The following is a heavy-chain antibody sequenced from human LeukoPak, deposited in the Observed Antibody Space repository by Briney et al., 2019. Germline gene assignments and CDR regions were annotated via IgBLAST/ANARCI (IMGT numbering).Heavy chain of an antibody. J-gene: IGHJ6*02. D-gene: IGHD2-21*02. CDR3: AKEGPYCGGDCQLYYYGMDV. V-gene: IGHV3-23*01. CDR2: ISGSGGST. Sequence: GGSLRLSCAASGFTFSSYAMSWVRQAPGKGLEWVSAISGSGGSTYYADSVKGRFTISRDNSKNTLYLQMNSLRAEDTAVYYCAKEGPYCGGDCQLYYYGMDVWGQGTTVTVSS. CDR1: GFTFSSYA.